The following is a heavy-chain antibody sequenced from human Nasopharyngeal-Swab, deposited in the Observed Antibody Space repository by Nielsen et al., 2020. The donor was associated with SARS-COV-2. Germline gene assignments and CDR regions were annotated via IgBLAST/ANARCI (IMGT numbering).Heavy chain of an antibody. V-gene: IGHV1-69*06. CDR2: IIPIFGTA. J-gene: IGHJ6*03. D-gene: IGHD3-10*01. CDR3: ASEGRGSGYYYYMDV. Sequence: WVRQAPGQGLEWMGGIIPIFGTANYAQKFQGRVTITADKSTSTAYMELSSLRSEDTAVYYCASEGRGSGYYYYMDVWGKGTTVTVSS.